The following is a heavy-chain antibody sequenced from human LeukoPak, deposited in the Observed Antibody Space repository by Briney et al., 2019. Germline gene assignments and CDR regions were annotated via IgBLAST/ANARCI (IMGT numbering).Heavy chain of an antibody. V-gene: IGHV3-21*04. CDR2: ISSSSSYI. J-gene: IGHJ3*02. D-gene: IGHD1-1*01. CDR1: GFTFSSYS. Sequence: PGGSLRLSCAASGFTFSSYSMNWVRQAPGKGLEWVSSISSSSSYIYYADSVKGRFTISRDNAKNSLYLQMNSLRAEDTALYYCARGKRGPNAFDIWGQGTMVTVSS. CDR3: ARGKRGPNAFDI.